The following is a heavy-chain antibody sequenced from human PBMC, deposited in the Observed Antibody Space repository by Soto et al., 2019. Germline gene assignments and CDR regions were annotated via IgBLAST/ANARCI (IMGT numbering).Heavy chain of an antibody. V-gene: IGHV1-3*01. Sequence: ASVKVSCKASGYTFTSYAMHWVRQAPGQRLEWMGWINAGNGNTKYSQKFQGRVTITRDTSANTAYMELSSLRSEDTAVYYCARSEYYYDSSGYYQGAFDIWGQGTMVTVSS. D-gene: IGHD3-22*01. J-gene: IGHJ3*02. CDR2: INAGNGNT. CDR3: ARSEYYYDSSGYYQGAFDI. CDR1: GYTFTSYA.